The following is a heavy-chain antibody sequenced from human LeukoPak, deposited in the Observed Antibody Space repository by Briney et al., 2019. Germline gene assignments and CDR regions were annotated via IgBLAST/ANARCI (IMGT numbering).Heavy chain of an antibody. CDR2: INHSGST. CDR1: GGSFSGYY. V-gene: IGHV4-34*01. Sequence: PSETLSLTCAVYGGSFSGYYWNWIRRPPGKGLEWIGEINHSGSTNYNPSLKSRVTISVDTSKNQFSLKLSSVTAADTAVYYCARLHPLRRGHYYYYMDVWGKGTTVTVSS. CDR3: ARLHPLRRGHYYYYMDV. D-gene: IGHD4-17*01. J-gene: IGHJ6*03.